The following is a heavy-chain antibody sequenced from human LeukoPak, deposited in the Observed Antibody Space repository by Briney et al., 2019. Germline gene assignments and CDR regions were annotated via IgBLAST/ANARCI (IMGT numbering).Heavy chain of an antibody. CDR2: IKSKTDGGTT. D-gene: IGHD7-27*01. CDR1: GFTFRNAW. CDR3: TMSRTADLWYYCDY. Sequence: GGSLRLSCAASGFTFRNAWMTWVRQAPGKGLEWVGRIKSKTDGGTTDYAAPVKGRFTISRDDSKNTMYLQMNSLRAEDTAMYYCTMSRTADLWYYCDYWGQGTLVTVSS. J-gene: IGHJ4*02. V-gene: IGHV3-15*01.